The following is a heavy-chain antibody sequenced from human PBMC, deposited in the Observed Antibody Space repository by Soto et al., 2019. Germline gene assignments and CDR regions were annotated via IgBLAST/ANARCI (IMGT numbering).Heavy chain of an antibody. CDR3: GRQPGHCGSTTCFGYYSVDV. D-gene: IGHD2-2*01. CDR1: GGSISSSSYS. Sequence: QLQLQESGPRLVKPSETLSLTCSVSGGSISSSSYSWGWIRQPPGKGLEWIGTIYYSGSTHYNPSPEGRVAISADTPSNQWSLRLSSVTAADTAVYYCGRQPGHCGSTTCFGYYSVDVWGQGTTVTVS. J-gene: IGHJ6*02. CDR2: IYYSGST. V-gene: IGHV4-39*01.